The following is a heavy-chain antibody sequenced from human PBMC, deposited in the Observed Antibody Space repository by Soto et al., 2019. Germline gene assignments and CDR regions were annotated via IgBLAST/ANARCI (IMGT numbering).Heavy chain of an antibody. Sequence: QVQMVQSGTEVKEPGASVKVSCKASGYTFSSRGISWVRQAPGQGLEWLGWISCYNGDTFYAQKVQGRVTMTTDRSTSTAYLDLRNLRSDDTAVYYCAVGVDYGDYGYFDSRGQGTLVTVSS. CDR3: AVGVDYGDYGYFDS. D-gene: IGHD4-17*01. CDR1: GYTFSSRG. J-gene: IGHJ4*02. CDR2: ISCYNGDT. V-gene: IGHV1-18*04.